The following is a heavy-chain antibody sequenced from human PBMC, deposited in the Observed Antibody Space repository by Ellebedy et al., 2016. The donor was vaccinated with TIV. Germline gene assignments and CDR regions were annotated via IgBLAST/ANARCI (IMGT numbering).Heavy chain of an antibody. CDR1: GFTFSSYG. CDR2: ISYDGTDK. Sequence: GESLKISCVASGFTFSSYGMHWVRQAPGKGPEWVAIISYDGTDKDYADSVKGRFTISRDTSKNTLYLQMNSLRAEDSAVYYCTKDKGTGGSCHDYWGQGTLVTVSS. CDR3: TKDKGTGGSCHDY. J-gene: IGHJ4*02. D-gene: IGHD2-15*01. V-gene: IGHV3-30*18.